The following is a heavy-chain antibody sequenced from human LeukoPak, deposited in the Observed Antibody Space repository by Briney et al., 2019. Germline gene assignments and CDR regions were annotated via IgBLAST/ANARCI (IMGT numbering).Heavy chain of an antibody. Sequence: SETLSLTCAVYGGSFSGYYWSWIRQPPGKGLEWIGSIYYSGSTYYNPSLKSRVTISVDTSKNQFSLKLGSVTAADTAVYYCARVRLWFGERHGRALNWFGPWGQGTLVTVSS. V-gene: IGHV4-34*01. J-gene: IGHJ5*02. CDR2: IYYSGST. D-gene: IGHD3-10*01. CDR3: ARVRLWFGERHGRALNWFGP. CDR1: GGSFSGYY.